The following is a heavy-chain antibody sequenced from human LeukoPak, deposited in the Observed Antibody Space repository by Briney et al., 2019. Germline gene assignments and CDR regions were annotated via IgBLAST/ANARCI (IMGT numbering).Heavy chain of an antibody. V-gene: IGHV3-15*01. J-gene: IGHJ6*02. CDR2: IKSKTDGGTT. Sequence: PGGSLRLSCAASGFTFSNAWMSWVRQAPGKGLEWVGRIKSKTDGGTTDYAAPVKGRFTISRDDSKNTLYLQMNSLKTEDTAVYYCTTDTTSVVVTYYYYYGMDVWGQGTTVTVSS. D-gene: IGHD3-22*01. CDR1: GFTFSNAW. CDR3: TTDTTSVVVTYYYYYGMDV.